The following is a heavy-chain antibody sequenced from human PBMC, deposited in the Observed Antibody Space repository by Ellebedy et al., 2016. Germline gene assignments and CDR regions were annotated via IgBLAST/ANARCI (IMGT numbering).Heavy chain of an antibody. CDR3: AKDQGHADAFDM. V-gene: IGHV3-23*01. Sequence: GGSLRLXXAASGFTFNNYAMSWVRQAPGKGLEWVSAINGGGDKTYYPDSVKGRFTISRDNSKNTLYLQMNSLRAEDTAVYYCAKDQGHADAFDMWGQGTMVTVSS. J-gene: IGHJ3*02. CDR1: GFTFNNYA. CDR2: INGGGDKT.